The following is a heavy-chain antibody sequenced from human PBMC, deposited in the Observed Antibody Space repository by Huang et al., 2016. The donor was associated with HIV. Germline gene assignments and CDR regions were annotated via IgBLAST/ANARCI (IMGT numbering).Heavy chain of an antibody. Sequence: QVQLKQWGAGLLKPSETLSLTCAVYGGAFRGSSWTWIRQFPEKGMEWIVDINHNGKSIYNPSLRARVTISTDTSKNHFSLHLTSVTAADTALYYCARGFNYYASDNLGVYYFDSWGLGTLVTVSP. D-gene: IGHD3-10*01. CDR3: ARGFNYYASDNLGVYYFDS. CDR2: INHNGKS. J-gene: IGHJ4*02. V-gene: IGHV4-34*02. CDR1: GGAFRGSS.